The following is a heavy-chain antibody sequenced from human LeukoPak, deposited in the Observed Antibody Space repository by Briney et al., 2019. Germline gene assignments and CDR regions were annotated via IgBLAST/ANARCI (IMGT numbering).Heavy chain of an antibody. CDR1: GYTFTSFG. CDR2: ISAYNGDT. CDR3: ARDQRVEMATWYYFDY. Sequence: ASVKLSCKAFGYTFTSFGISWVRQSPGQGLEWMGWISAYNGDTNYAQKLQGRVTMTIDTSTSTAYMELRSLRSDDTAVYYCARDQRVEMATWYYFDYWGQGTLVTVSS. J-gene: IGHJ4*02. D-gene: IGHD5-24*01. V-gene: IGHV1-18*01.